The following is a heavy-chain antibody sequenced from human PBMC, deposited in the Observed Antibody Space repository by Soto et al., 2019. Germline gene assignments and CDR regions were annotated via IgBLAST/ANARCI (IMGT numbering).Heavy chain of an antibody. Sequence: QISLKESGPPLVKPTQTLQLTCSVSGFSLTTDGEGVGWVRQPPGAALKWLALIYWDDDERYSPSLKTRLTINKDPSKNQVVMIMTNMETVDTATYYCAHSRNVITVVAQVAAFDYWGQGTLVTVSS. J-gene: IGHJ4*02. CDR2: IYWDDDE. CDR1: GFSLTTDGEG. D-gene: IGHD6-19*01. CDR3: AHSRNVITVVAQVAAFDY. V-gene: IGHV2-5*02.